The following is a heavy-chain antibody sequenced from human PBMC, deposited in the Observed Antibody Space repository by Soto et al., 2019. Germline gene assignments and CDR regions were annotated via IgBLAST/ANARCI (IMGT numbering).Heavy chain of an antibody. CDR1: GGSVSIGRYY. Sequence: SETLSLTCTVSGGSVSIGRYYWRWIRQPPGKGLEWIGYIYYSGLTNYSPSLKSRVAISIDTSKNQFSLILSSVTAADTAVYYCVRTPTFYRRFDSWGQGTLVTVSS. J-gene: IGHJ5*01. D-gene: IGHD2-15*01. V-gene: IGHV4-61*01. CDR3: VRTPTFYRRFDS. CDR2: IYYSGLT.